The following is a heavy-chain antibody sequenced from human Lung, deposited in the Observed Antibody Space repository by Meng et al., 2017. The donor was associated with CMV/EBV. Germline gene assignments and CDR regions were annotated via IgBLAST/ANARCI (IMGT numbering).Heavy chain of an antibody. Sequence: PXTXSLXCAVYGGFFSGYYWSWIRQPPGKGLEWIGEINHSGSTNYNPSLKSRVTISVDTSKNQFSLKLSSVTAADTAVYYCARWATASDYYNGMDVWGQGTXVTVSS. J-gene: IGHJ6*02. V-gene: IGHV4-34*01. CDR1: GGFFSGYY. CDR2: INHSGST. CDR3: ARWATASDYYNGMDV. D-gene: IGHD5-24*01.